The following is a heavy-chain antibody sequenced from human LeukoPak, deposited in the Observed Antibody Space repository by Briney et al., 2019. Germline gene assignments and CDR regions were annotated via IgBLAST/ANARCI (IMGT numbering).Heavy chain of an antibody. CDR1: GFTFSNYD. Sequence: GGSLRLSCAASGFTFSNYDMNWVRQAPGKGLEWISYISSSGKIMHYADSVKGRFTISRDNAKNSLYLQMNSLRAKDTALYYCARDYYDGSGSSWFDPWGQGTLVTVSS. CDR2: ISSSGKIM. V-gene: IGHV3-48*03. J-gene: IGHJ5*02. D-gene: IGHD3-22*01. CDR3: ARDYYDGSGSSWFDP.